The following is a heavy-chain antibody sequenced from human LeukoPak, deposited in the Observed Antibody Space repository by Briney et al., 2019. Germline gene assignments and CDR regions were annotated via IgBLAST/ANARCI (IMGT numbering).Heavy chain of an antibody. CDR3: ARLSGYGDYFDY. V-gene: IGHV3-33*01. D-gene: IGHD4-17*01. J-gene: IGHJ4*02. CDR1: GFTFSSYG. Sequence: GRSLRLSCAASGFTFSSYGMNWVRQAPGKGLEWVAVIWYDGSNKYYADSVKGRFTISRDNSKNTLYLQMNSLRAEDTAVYYCARLSGYGDYFDYWGQGTLVTVSS. CDR2: IWYDGSNK.